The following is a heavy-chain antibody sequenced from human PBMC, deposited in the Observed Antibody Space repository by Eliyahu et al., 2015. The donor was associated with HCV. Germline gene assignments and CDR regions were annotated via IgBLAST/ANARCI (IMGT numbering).Heavy chain of an antibody. Sequence: QVQLQESGPGLVKPSQTLSLTCTVSGGSISSGSYXWNWIRQPAGKGLEWIGRVYTSGSTKYNPSLKSRVTMSVDTSKNHFSLKLSSVTAADTAVYYCARGPPIRSSDWLDNWFDPWGQGTLVTVSS. CDR1: GGSISSGSYX. V-gene: IGHV4-61*02. D-gene: IGHD6-19*01. J-gene: IGHJ5*02. CDR3: ARGPPIRSSDWLDNWFDP. CDR2: VYTSGST.